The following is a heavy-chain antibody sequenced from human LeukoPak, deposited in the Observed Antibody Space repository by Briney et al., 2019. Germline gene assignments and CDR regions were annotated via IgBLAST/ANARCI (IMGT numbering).Heavy chain of an antibody. Sequence: KPGGSLRLSCAASGFTFSSYSMNWVRQAPGKGLEWVSSISSGSSYIYYADSVKGRFTISRDNAKNSLYLQMNSLRAEDTAVYYCARDPEAYDYVWGSYRYYDYWGQGTLVTVSS. CDR3: ARDPEAYDYVWGSYRYYDY. J-gene: IGHJ4*02. CDR2: ISSGSSYI. CDR1: GFTFSSYS. D-gene: IGHD3-16*02. V-gene: IGHV3-21*01.